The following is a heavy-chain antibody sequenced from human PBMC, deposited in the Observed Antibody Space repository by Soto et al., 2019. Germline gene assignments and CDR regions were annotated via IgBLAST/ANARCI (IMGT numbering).Heavy chain of an antibody. Sequence: DLEWIGYIYYSGSTYYNPSLKSRVTISVDTSKNQFSLKLSSVTAADTAVYYCAREGAAAGMRSGWFDPWGQGTLVTVSS. CDR2: IYYSGST. J-gene: IGHJ5*02. D-gene: IGHD6-13*01. CDR3: AREGAAAGMRSGWFDP. V-gene: IGHV4-31*02.